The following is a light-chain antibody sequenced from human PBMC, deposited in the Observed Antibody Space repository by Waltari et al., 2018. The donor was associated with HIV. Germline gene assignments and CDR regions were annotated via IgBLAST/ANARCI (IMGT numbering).Light chain of an antibody. CDR3: QQANSFPYT. CDR1: QGISTW. J-gene: IGKJ2*01. V-gene: IGKV1D-12*01. CDR2: GAS. Sequence: DIQMTQSPSSVSASVVDRVTITCRASQGISTWLAWYQQKPGKAPKLLIYGASSLQSGVPSRFSGSGSTTEFTLTIRSLHPEDFAAYFCQQANSFPYTIGQGTKLEIK.